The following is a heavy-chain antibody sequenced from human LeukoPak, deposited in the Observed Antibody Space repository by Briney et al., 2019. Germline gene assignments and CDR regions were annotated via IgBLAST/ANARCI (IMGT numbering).Heavy chain of an antibody. CDR2: INPNSGGT. Sequence: ASVKVSCKASGYTFTGHYIHWVRQAPGQRVEWMGWINPNSGGTNYAQNFQGRVTMTRDTSISTAYMELSTLTSDDTAVYYCARAGDTTMVTVDPWGQGTLVTVSS. J-gene: IGHJ5*02. CDR3: ARAGDTTMVTVDP. CDR1: GYTFTGHY. D-gene: IGHD5-18*01. V-gene: IGHV1-2*02.